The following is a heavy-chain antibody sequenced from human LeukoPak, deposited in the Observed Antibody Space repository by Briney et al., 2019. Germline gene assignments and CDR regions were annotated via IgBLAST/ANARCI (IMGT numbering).Heavy chain of an antibody. V-gene: IGHV4-4*07. CDR3: ARLSTVTTSFDY. CDR1: GGSISSYY. D-gene: IGHD4-17*01. J-gene: IGHJ4*02. CDR2: IYTSGTT. Sequence: SETLSLTCTVSGGSISSYYWSWIRQRAGKGLERIGRIYTSGTTHYNPSLKSRVTMSVDTSKNQFSLKLSSVTAADTAVYYCARLSTVTTSFDYWGQGTLVTVSS.